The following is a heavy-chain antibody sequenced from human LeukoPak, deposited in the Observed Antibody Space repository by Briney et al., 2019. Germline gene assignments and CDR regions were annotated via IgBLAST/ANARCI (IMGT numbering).Heavy chain of an antibody. V-gene: IGHV3-30*04. CDR3: ARVAVTIYYYYHGMDV. CDR1: GFTFSSYA. J-gene: IGHJ6*04. CDR2: ISYDGSNK. D-gene: IGHD6-19*01. Sequence: GRSLRLSCAASGFTFSSYAMHWVRQAPGKGLEWVAVISYDGSNKYYADSVKGRFTISRDNSKNTLYLQMNSLRAEDTAVYYCARVAVTIYYYYHGMDVWGKGTTVTVSS.